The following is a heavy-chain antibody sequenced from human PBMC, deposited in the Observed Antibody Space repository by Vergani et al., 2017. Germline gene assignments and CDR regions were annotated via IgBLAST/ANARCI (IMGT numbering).Heavy chain of an antibody. J-gene: IGHJ6*03. V-gene: IGHV3-7*01. CDR1: GFTFSSYW. D-gene: IGHD6-6*01. CDR3: ARASSSSGYYYYYYMAV. Sequence: ELQLVESGGGLFQPGGSLRLSCAASGFTFSSYWMSWVRQAPGKGLEWVAKIKQDVSEQYYVDSVKGRFTISRDKAKNSLYLQMNSLSAEDTAVYYCARASSSSGYYYYYYMAVWGKGTTVTVSS. CDR2: IKQDVSEQ.